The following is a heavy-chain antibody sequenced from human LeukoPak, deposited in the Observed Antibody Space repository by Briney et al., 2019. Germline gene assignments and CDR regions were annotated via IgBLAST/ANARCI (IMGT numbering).Heavy chain of an antibody. D-gene: IGHD6-19*01. V-gene: IGHV4-30-4*07. CDR2: IYYSGST. J-gene: IGHJ4*02. CDR3: ARGPYYLDSSTYSFDY. Sequence: SETLSLTCAVSGGSISGGGYSWSWIRQPPGKGLEWIGYIYYSGSTYYNPSLKSRVTISVDTSKNQFSLKLSSVTAADTAVYYCARGPYYLDSSTYSFDYWGQGTLVTVSS. CDR1: GGSISGGGYS.